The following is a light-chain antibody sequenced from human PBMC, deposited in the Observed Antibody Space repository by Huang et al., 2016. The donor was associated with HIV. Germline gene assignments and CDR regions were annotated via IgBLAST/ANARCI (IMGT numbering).Light chain of an antibody. CDR2: GAS. CDR1: QSVSSN. V-gene: IGKV3-15*01. Sequence: EIEMTQSPVTLSVSPGERATLSCRASQSVSSNLAWYQQKPGQAPRLLIYGASTRAPGIPARFSGSGSGTDFTLTISSLQSEDFAVYYCQQYNNWPRGTFGQGTKVDIK. CDR3: QQYNNWPRGT. J-gene: IGKJ1*01.